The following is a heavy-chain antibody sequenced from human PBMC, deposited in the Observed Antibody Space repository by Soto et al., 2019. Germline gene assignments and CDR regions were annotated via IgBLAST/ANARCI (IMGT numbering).Heavy chain of an antibody. V-gene: IGHV4-31*03. J-gene: IGHJ6*02. D-gene: IGHD4-17*01. CDR3: ARDRLISGVWDPAVTTLDDYYYYGMDV. CDR1: GGSISSGGYY. Sequence: PSETLSLTCTVSGGSISSGGYYWSWIRQHPGKGLEWIEYIYYSGSTYYNPSLKSRVTISVDTSKNQFSLRLISVTAADTAVYYCARDRLISGVWDPAVTTLDDYYYYGMDVWGQGTTVTVSS. CDR2: IYYSGST.